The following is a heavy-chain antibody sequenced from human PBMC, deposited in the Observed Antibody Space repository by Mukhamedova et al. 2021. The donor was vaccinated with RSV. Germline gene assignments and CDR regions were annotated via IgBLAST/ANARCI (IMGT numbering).Heavy chain of an antibody. Sequence: YADSVEGRFAISRDDAQNSLYLQMNSLRADDTAIYYCARDVTARPFDFWGQGTLVTVSS. V-gene: IGHV3-48*03. CDR3: ARDVTARPFDF. D-gene: IGHD6-6*01. J-gene: IGHJ4*02.